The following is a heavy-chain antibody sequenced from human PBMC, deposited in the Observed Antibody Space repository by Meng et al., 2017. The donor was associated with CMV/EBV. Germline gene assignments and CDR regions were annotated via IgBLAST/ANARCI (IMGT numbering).Heavy chain of an antibody. V-gene: IGHV1-18*01. CDR2: ISAYNGNT. Sequence: ASVKVSCKASGYTFTSDGISWVRQAPGQGLEWMGWISAYNGNTNYAQKLQGRVTMTTDTSTSTAYMELRSLRSDDTAVYYCARDRAAAGSYYYYYGMDVLGQGTTVTVSS. J-gene: IGHJ6*02. CDR1: GYTFTSDG. D-gene: IGHD6-13*01. CDR3: ARDRAAAGSYYYYYGMDV.